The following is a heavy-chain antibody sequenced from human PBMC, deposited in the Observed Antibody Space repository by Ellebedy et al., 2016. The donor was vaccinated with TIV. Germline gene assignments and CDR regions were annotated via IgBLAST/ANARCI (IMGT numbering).Heavy chain of an antibody. CDR2: IYQDGSEK. D-gene: IGHD4-17*01. Sequence: GESLKISCAASGFSFRNYWMGWVRQAPGKGLEWVANIYQDGSEKYYVDSVKGRFTISRDNAKNSMSLQMNSLRAEDTAMYYCARRGSDGDYSVQVNSWFDLWGQGTLVTVS. V-gene: IGHV3-7*01. J-gene: IGHJ5*02. CDR1: GFSFRNYW. CDR3: ARRGSDGDYSVQVNSWFDL.